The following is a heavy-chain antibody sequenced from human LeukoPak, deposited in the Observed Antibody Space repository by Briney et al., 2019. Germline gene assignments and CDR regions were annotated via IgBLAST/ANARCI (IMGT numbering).Heavy chain of an antibody. D-gene: IGHD2-2*02. CDR2: IYPGDSDT. CDR1: GYSFTSYW. V-gene: IGHV5-51*01. Sequence: GESLKISCNGSGYSFTSYWIGWVRQMPGKGLEWMGIIYPGDSDTRYSPSFQGQVTISADKSISTAYLQWSSLKASDTAMYYCARQARQVVPAAIRENWFDPWGQGTLVTVSS. J-gene: IGHJ5*02. CDR3: ARQARQVVPAAIRENWFDP.